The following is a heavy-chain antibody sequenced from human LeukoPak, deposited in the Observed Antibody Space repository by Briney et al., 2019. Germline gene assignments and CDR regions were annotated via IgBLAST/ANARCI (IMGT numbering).Heavy chain of an antibody. Sequence: GGSLRLSCAASGFTFSTYAMSWVRQAPGKGLEWVSVISGSGSSTYYADSVKGRFTISRDNSKNTLYLQMNSLRAEDTAVYYCAKEMATIRAFDLWGQGTMVTVSS. J-gene: IGHJ3*01. CDR3: AKEMATIRAFDL. D-gene: IGHD5-24*01. CDR1: GFTFSTYA. CDR2: ISGSGSST. V-gene: IGHV3-23*01.